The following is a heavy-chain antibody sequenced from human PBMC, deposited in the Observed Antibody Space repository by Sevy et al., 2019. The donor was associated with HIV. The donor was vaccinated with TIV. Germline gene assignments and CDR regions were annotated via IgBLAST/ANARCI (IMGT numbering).Heavy chain of an antibody. CDR2: IFSGGNT. Sequence: GGSLRLSCAASGFTVSGNYMSWVRQAPGKGLEWVSGIFSGGNTHFADSVKGRFTISRDNSKNTLSLQMNSLSAEDTAVYYCARAVEDYSDSSAWDWYFDLWGRCTLVTGSS. D-gene: IGHD3-22*01. CDR3: ARAVEDYSDSSAWDWYFDL. V-gene: IGHV3-66*01. J-gene: IGHJ2*01. CDR1: GFTVSGNY.